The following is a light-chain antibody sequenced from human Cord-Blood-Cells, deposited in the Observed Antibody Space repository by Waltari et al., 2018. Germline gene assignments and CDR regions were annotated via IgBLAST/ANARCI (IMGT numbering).Light chain of an antibody. J-gene: IGKJ1*01. CDR3: QQYNNWTPRT. V-gene: IGKV3-15*01. CDR2: GAS. Sequence: EIVMTQSPATLSVSPGERATLSCRASQSVSSNLPWYQQKPGQAPRLLIYGASTRATGIPARFSGSGSWTEFTLTISSLQSEDFAVYYCQQYNNWTPRTFGQGTKVEIK. CDR1: QSVSSN.